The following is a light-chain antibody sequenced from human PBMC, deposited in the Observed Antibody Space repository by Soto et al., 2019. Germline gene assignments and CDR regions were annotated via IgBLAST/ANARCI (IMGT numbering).Light chain of an antibody. Sequence: DIQLTQSPSFLSASAGDRVTITCRASQGIGNSLAWYQQKPGKAPNLLIYAASTLRSGVPSRFSGSGSGTEFTLTINSLQPEDFATYYCQQSYSSPPTFGQGTKVEIK. J-gene: IGKJ1*01. CDR2: AAS. V-gene: IGKV1-9*01. CDR3: QQSYSSPPT. CDR1: QGIGNS.